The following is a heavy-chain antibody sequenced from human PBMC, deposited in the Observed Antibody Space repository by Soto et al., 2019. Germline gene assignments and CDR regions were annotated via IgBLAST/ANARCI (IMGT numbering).Heavy chain of an antibody. V-gene: IGHV4-34*01. CDR1: GGSFSGYY. CDR3: ARGRRNYAYFDY. D-gene: IGHD4-4*01. CDR2: INHSGST. J-gene: IGHJ4*02. Sequence: SETLSLTCAVYGGSFSGYYWSWIRQPPGKGLEWIGEINHSGSTNYNPSLKSRVTISVDTSKNQFSLKLSSVTAADTAVYYCARGRRNYAYFDYWGQGTLVTVSS.